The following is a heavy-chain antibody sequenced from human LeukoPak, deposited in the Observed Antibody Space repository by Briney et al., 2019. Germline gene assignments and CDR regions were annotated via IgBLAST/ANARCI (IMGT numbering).Heavy chain of an antibody. V-gene: IGHV3-23*01. CDR1: GFTFSSYA. Sequence: GGSLRLSRAASGFTFSSYAMSWVRQAPGKGLEWVSAISGSGGSTYYADSVKGRFTISRDNSKNTLYLQMNSLRAEDTAVYYCAKVDPQGSGRYYYFDYWGQGTLVTVSS. J-gene: IGHJ4*02. CDR2: ISGSGGST. CDR3: AKVDPQGSGRYYYFDY. D-gene: IGHD6-19*01.